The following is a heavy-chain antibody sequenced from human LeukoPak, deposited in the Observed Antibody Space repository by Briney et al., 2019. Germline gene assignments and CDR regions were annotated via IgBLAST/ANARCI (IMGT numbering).Heavy chain of an antibody. Sequence: SETLSLTCAVYGGSFSGYYWSWIRQPPGKGLEWIGEINHSGSTNYNPSLKSRVTISVDTSENQFSLKLSSVTAADTAVYYCARGLMWANFDYWGQGTLVTVSS. V-gene: IGHV4-34*01. CDR2: INHSGST. D-gene: IGHD1-26*01. CDR3: ARGLMWANFDY. J-gene: IGHJ4*02. CDR1: GGSFSGYY.